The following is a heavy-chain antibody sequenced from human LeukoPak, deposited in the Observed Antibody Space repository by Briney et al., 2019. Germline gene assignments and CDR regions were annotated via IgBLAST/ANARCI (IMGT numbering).Heavy chain of an antibody. CDR1: GFTFSSYG. Sequence: PGGTLRLSCAASGFTFSSYGMSWVRQAPGKGLEWVSGISGSGGSTYYADSVKGRFTISRDNSKNTLYLRMNSLRAEDTAVYYCVRERYHGSGAPKFDFWGQGTLVTVSS. CDR3: VRERYHGSGAPKFDF. CDR2: ISGSGGST. V-gene: IGHV3-23*01. J-gene: IGHJ4*02. D-gene: IGHD3-10*01.